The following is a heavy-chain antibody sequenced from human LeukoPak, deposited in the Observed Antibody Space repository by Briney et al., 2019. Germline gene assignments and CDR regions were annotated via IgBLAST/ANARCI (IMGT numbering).Heavy chain of an antibody. CDR1: GGSFSGYY. D-gene: IGHD2-15*01. CDR3: ARADAARGGGEDY. V-gene: IGHV4-34*01. Sequence: PSETLSLTCAVYGGSFSGYYWNWIRQPPGKGLEWIGEINHSGSTNYNPSLKSRVTISVDTSKNQFSLKLSSVTAADTAVYYCARADAARGGGEDYWGQGTLVTVSS. J-gene: IGHJ4*02. CDR2: INHSGST.